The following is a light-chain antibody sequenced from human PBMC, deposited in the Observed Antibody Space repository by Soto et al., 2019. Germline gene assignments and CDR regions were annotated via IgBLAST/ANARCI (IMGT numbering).Light chain of an antibody. J-gene: IGKJ4*01. CDR1: QDIKNY. Sequence: DIQITQSPSSLSASVGNRVTITCQASQDIKNYLNWYQQKSGKAPKLLIYDASDLETGVPSRFSGSGSGTDFTLTISSVQPEDFATYYCQQYKSYPLTFGGGTKVDIK. V-gene: IGKV1-33*01. CDR3: QQYKSYPLT. CDR2: DAS.